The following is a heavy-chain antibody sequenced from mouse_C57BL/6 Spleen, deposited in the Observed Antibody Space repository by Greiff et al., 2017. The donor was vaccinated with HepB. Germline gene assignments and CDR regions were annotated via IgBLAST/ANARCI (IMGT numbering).Heavy chain of an antibody. J-gene: IGHJ3*01. CDR2: IYPGSGST. V-gene: IGHV1-55*01. D-gene: IGHD1-1*02. CDR1: SYTFTSYW. CDR3: ARSVPSLWSPFAY. Sequence: QVQLQQPGAELVKPGASVKMSCKASSYTFTSYWITWVKQRPGQGLEWIGDIYPGSGSTNYNEKFKSKATLTVDTSSSTAYMQLSSLTSEDSAVYYCARSVPSLWSPFAYWGQGTLVTVSA.